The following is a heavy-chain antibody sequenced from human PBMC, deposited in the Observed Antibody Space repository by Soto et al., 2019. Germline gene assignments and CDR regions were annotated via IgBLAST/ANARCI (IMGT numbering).Heavy chain of an antibody. CDR2: IYFSGTT. D-gene: IGHD3-16*01. V-gene: IGHV4-39*01. Sequence: QLQLQESGPGLVKPSETLSLTCTVSGAFITSNSYYWGWIRQSPGKGLDWIGNIYFSGTTYYNPSLESRVTISVDTSKRQFSLRLSSVTAADTAVYYCARRARGANFDFWGQGTLVTVSS. CDR3: ARRARGANFDF. J-gene: IGHJ4*02. CDR1: GAFITSNSYY.